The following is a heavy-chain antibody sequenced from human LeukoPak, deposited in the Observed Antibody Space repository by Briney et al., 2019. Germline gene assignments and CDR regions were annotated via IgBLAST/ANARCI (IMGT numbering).Heavy chain of an antibody. V-gene: IGHV1-3*01. D-gene: IGHD3-10*01. CDR2: INAGNGNT. Sequence: GASVKVSCKASGYTFTSYAMHWVRQAPGQRLEWMGWINAGNGNTKYSQKFQGRVTITRDTSASTAYMELSSLRSEDTAVYYCARAFITMVRGVITPLGYWGQGTLVTVSS. CDR3: ARAFITMVRGVITPLGY. CDR1: GYTFTSYA. J-gene: IGHJ4*02.